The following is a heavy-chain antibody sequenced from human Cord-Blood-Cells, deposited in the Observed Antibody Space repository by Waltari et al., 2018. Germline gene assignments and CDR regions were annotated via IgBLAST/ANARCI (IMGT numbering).Heavy chain of an antibody. J-gene: IGHJ4*02. V-gene: IGHV3-53*01. Sequence: ASGFTVSSNYMSWVRQAPGKGLEWVSVIYSGGSTYYADSVKGRFTISRDNSKNTLYLQMNSLRAEDTAVYYCAREGHSSGWSFDYWGQGTLVTVSS. CDR2: IYSGGST. D-gene: IGHD6-19*01. CDR3: AREGHSSGWSFDY. CDR1: GFTVSSNY.